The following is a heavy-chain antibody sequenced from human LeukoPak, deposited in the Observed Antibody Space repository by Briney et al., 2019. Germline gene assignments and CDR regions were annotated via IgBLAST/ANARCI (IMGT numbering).Heavy chain of an antibody. J-gene: IGHJ4*02. D-gene: IGHD3-9*01. V-gene: IGHV3-74*01. CDR1: GLTFSAYW. CDR2: VKYDGSTT. Sequence: GGSLRLSCAAAGLTFSAYWMHWVRPAPGKGLGWVQRVKYDGSTTTYAHSVTARFTISRHNAKNILYLQMNSLRVEDTAVYYCARDLDWLLFDYWGQGTLVTVSS. CDR3: ARDLDWLLFDY.